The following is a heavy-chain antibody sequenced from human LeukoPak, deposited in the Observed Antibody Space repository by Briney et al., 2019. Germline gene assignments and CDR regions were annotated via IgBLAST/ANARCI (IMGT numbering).Heavy chain of an antibody. CDR2: IYYSGST. D-gene: IGHD4-23*01. CDR1: GNSISSGDNY. CDR3: ARDWSNYGGNAGLLDP. Sequence: SQTLSLTCTVSGNSISSGDNYWSWIRQPPGKGLEWIGYIYYSGSTNYNPSLKSRVTMSVDTSKNQFSLKLSSVTAADTAVYYCARDWSNYGGNAGLLDPWGQGTLVTVSS. V-gene: IGHV4-61*08. J-gene: IGHJ5*02.